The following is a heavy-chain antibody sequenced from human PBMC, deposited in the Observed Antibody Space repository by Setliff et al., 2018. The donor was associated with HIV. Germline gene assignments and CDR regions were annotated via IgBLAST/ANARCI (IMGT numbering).Heavy chain of an antibody. CDR3: ATERWLYQNFDS. D-gene: IGHD3-16*01. CDR1: RGSISSGGYY. V-gene: IGHV4-61*08. Sequence: PSETLSLTCTVSRGSISSGGYYWSWIRQHPERVLEWIGYIYYNGITYYSPSLKSRVTMSVDTSKNQFSLNLNSVTATDTAIYYCATERWLYQNFDSWGQGTQVTVSS. J-gene: IGHJ4*02. CDR2: IYYNGIT.